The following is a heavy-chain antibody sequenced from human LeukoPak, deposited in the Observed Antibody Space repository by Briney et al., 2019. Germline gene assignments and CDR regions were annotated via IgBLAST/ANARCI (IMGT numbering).Heavy chain of an antibody. Sequence: ASVTVSFKSSGYTFTIYGFSWVRQAPAQGLEWMGWINAYNGNTNYAQNLQGRVTMTTDTSTSTAYMELRSLRSDDTAVYYCARRQGTTLNFDYWGQGTLVTVSS. CDR2: INAYNGNT. V-gene: IGHV1-18*01. D-gene: IGHD1-1*01. CDR1: GYTFTIYG. J-gene: IGHJ4*02. CDR3: ARRQGTTLNFDY.